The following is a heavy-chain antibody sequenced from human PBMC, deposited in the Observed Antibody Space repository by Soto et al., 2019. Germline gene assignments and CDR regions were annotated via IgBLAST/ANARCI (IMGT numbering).Heavy chain of an antibody. Sequence: PGGSLRLSCAASGFTFSSYAMSWVRQAPGKGLEWVSAISGSGGSTYYADSVKGRFTISRDNSKNTLYLQMNSLRAEDTAVYYCAKDGLRYSYGWYYFDYWGQGTLVTVSS. CDR3: AKDGLRYSYGWYYFDY. D-gene: IGHD5-18*01. J-gene: IGHJ4*02. V-gene: IGHV3-23*01. CDR1: GFTFSSYA. CDR2: ISGSGGST.